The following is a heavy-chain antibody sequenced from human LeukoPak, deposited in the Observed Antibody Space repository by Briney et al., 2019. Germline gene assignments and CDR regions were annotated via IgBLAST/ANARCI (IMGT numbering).Heavy chain of an antibody. CDR2: INPNSGGT. J-gene: IGHJ5*02. CDR1: GYTFTGYY. Sequence: ASVKVSCKASGYTFTGYYMRWVRQAPGQGLEWMGWINPNSGGTNYAQKFQGRVTMTRDTSISTAYMELSRLRSDDTAVYYCARDVVGVGENWFDPWGQGTLVTVSS. V-gene: IGHV1-2*02. CDR3: ARDVVGVGENWFDP. D-gene: IGHD3-16*01.